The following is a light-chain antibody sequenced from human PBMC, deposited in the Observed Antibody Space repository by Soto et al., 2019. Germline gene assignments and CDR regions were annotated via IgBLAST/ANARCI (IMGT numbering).Light chain of an antibody. CDR3: NSYTNSSAVV. V-gene: IGLV2-14*01. CDR2: EVT. CDR1: RDDIGAYDY. Sequence: QSALPQPASVSGSPGQSITISCAGTRDDIGAYDYVSWYQQHPGNAPKLLVYEVTNRPSGVSDRFSGSKSGNTASLTISGLQAEDEADYYCNSYTNSSAVVFGGGTKVTLL. J-gene: IGLJ2*01.